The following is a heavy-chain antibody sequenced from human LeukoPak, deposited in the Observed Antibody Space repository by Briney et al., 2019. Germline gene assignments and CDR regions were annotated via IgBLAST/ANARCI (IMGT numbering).Heavy chain of an antibody. CDR1: GFTFSSYA. V-gene: IGHV3-23*01. Sequence: GGSLRLSCAASGFTFSSYAMSWVRQAPGKGLEWVSAISGSGGSTYYADSVKGRFTISRDNSKNTLYLQMNSLRAEDAAVYYCARERKGSSGYSYYYYYYGMDVWGQGTTVTVSS. J-gene: IGHJ6*02. CDR2: ISGSGGST. D-gene: IGHD3-22*01. CDR3: ARERKGSSGYSYYYYYYGMDV.